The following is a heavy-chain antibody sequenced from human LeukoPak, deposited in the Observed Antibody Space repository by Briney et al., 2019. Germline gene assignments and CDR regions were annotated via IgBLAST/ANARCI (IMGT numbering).Heavy chain of an antibody. CDR1: GGSISSYY. Sequence: SETLSLTCTVSGGSISSYYWSWIRQPAGKGLEWIGRIYTSGSTNYNPSLKSRVTMSVDTSKNQFSLKLSSVTAADTAVYYCARVDSDGELLYRYFDYWGQGTLVTVSS. CDR3: ARVDSDGELLYRYFDY. CDR2: IYTSGST. D-gene: IGHD3-10*01. V-gene: IGHV4-4*07. J-gene: IGHJ4*02.